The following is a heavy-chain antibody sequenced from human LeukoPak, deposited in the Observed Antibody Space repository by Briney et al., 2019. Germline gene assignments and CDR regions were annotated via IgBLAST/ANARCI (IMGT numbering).Heavy chain of an antibody. CDR1: GGSISSYY. Sequence: ASETLSLTCTVSGGSISSYYWSWIRQPAGQGLEWIGRIYTSGSTNYNPSLKSRVTMSVDTSKNQFSLKLSSVTAADTTVYYCARPIQKHAYGMDVWGQGTTVTVSS. J-gene: IGHJ6*02. CDR3: ARPIQKHAYGMDV. D-gene: IGHD5-18*01. V-gene: IGHV4-4*07. CDR2: IYTSGST.